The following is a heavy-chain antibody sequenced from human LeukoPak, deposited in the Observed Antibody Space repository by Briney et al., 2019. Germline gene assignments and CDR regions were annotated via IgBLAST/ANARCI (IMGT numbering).Heavy chain of an antibody. Sequence: GGSLRLSCAATGFTFSSYAMHWVRQAPGKGLEWVAVISYDGSDKYYADSVKGRFTISRDNSKNTLYLQMNSLRAEDTAVYYCASLQQLVTPFDYWGQGTLVTVSS. CDR2: ISYDGSDK. V-gene: IGHV3-30*04. D-gene: IGHD6-13*01. J-gene: IGHJ4*02. CDR3: ASLQQLVTPFDY. CDR1: GFTFSSYA.